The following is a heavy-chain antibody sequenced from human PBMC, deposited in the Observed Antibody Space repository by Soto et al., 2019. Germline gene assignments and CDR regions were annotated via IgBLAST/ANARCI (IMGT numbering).Heavy chain of an antibody. CDR2: IYPGDSDT. Sequence: GESLKISCKGSGYSFTSYWIGWVRQMPGKGLEWMGIIYPGDSDTRYSPSFQGQVTISADKSISTAYLQWSSLKASDTAMYYCARXQRPPSVLYYYYYGMDVWGQGTTVTVSS. V-gene: IGHV5-51*01. J-gene: IGHJ6*02. D-gene: IGHD6-25*01. CDR3: ARXQRPPSVLYYYYYGMDV. CDR1: GYSFTSYW.